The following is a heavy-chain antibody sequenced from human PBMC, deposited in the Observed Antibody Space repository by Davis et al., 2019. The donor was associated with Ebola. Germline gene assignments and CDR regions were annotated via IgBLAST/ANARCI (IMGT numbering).Heavy chain of an antibody. CDR2: ISYDGSNK. CDR3: AKVGYPGY. CDR1: GFTFSNYA. J-gene: IGHJ4*02. V-gene: IGHV3-30*18. D-gene: IGHD2-15*01. Sequence: GGSLRLSCVASGFTFSNYAMHWVRQAPGKGLEWVAVISYDGSNKYYADSVKGRFTISRDNSKNTRYLQMNSLRAEDTAVYYCAKVGYPGYWGQGTLVTVSS.